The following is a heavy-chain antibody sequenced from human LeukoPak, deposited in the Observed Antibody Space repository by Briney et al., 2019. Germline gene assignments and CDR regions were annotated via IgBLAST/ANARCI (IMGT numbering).Heavy chain of an antibody. CDR2: IYTSGST. CDR1: GGSISSGSCY. J-gene: IGHJ4*02. Sequence: SQTLSLTCTVSGGSISSGSCYWSWIRQPAGKGLEWIGRIYTSGSTNYNPSLKSRVTISVDTSKNQFSLKLSSVTAADTAVYYCASLRRGYGSGSYYNQVSFDYWGQGTLVTVSS. V-gene: IGHV4-61*02. CDR3: ASLRRGYGSGSYYNQVSFDY. D-gene: IGHD3-10*01.